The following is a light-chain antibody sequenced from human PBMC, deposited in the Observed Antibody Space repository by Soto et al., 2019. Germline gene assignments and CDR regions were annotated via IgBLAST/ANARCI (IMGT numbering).Light chain of an antibody. Sequence: EIVMTQSPATLSVSPGETATLSCRASQSVSSNLAWYQQKPGQAPRLLIYGASTRATGIPARFSGSGSGTEFTLTISSLQSEDFALYFRQQYNNWPPYTFGQGTKVDI. J-gene: IGKJ2*01. CDR2: GAS. V-gene: IGKV3D-15*01. CDR3: QQYNNWPPYT. CDR1: QSVSSN.